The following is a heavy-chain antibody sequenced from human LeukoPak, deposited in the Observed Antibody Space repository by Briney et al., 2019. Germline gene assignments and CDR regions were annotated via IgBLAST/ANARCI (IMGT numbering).Heavy chain of an antibody. CDR3: ARSLRVRGVPDYMDV. CDR2: IHKSATT. J-gene: IGHJ6*03. V-gene: IGHV3-53*01. CDR1: GFTFSNY. D-gene: IGHD3-10*01. Sequence: PGGSLRLSCAASGFTFSNYMTWVRPAPGKGLEWVSVIHKSATTYYAYTVKGRFTISKDNSKKKRYLQMNSLRVEDTAVYYCARSLRVRGVPDYMDVWGKGTTVTISS.